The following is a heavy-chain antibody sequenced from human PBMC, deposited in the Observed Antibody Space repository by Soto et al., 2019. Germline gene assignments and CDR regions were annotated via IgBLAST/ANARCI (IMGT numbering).Heavy chain of an antibody. CDR1: GGSISSYY. Sequence: SETLSLTCTVSGGSISSYYWSWIRQPPGKGLEWIGYIYYSGSTNCNPSLKSRVTISVDTSKNQFSLKLSSVTAADTAVYYCARLGDYYDSSGYWQPMDVWGQGTTVTVS. V-gene: IGHV4-59*01. CDR2: IYYSGST. D-gene: IGHD3-22*01. CDR3: ARLGDYYDSSGYWQPMDV. J-gene: IGHJ6*02.